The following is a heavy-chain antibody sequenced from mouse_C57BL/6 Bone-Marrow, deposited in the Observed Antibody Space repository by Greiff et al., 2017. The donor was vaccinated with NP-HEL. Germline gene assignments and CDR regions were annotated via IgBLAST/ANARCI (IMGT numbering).Heavy chain of an antibody. J-gene: IGHJ4*01. CDR1: GFTFSDYY. D-gene: IGHD1-1*01. CDR3: AREGGSSYVDYAMDY. V-gene: IGHV5-12*01. Sequence: EVQVVESGGGLVQPGGSLKLSCAASGFTFSDYYMYWVRQTPEKRLEWVAYISNGGGSTYYPDTVKGRFTISRDNAKNTLYLQMSRLKSEDTAMYYCAREGGSSYVDYAMDYWGQGTSVTVSS. CDR2: ISNGGGST.